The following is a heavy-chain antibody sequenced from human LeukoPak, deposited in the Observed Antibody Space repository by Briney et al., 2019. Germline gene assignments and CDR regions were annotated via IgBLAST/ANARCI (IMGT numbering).Heavy chain of an antibody. D-gene: IGHD3-10*01. CDR3: AKDSPLSYYYGSGSGNDAFDI. Sequence: PGGSLRLSCAASGFTFSSYAMSWVRQAPGKGLEWVSAISGSGGSTYYADSVKGRFTISRDNSKNTLYLQMNSLRAEDTAVYYCAKDSPLSYYYGSGSGNDAFDIWGQGTMVTVSS. J-gene: IGHJ3*02. CDR1: GFTFSSYA. V-gene: IGHV3-23*01. CDR2: ISGSGGST.